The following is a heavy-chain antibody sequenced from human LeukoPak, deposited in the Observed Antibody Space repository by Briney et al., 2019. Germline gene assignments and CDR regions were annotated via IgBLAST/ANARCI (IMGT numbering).Heavy chain of an antibody. D-gene: IGHD5-18*01. J-gene: IGHJ4*02. CDR2: ISGSGGST. V-gene: IGHV3-23*01. Sequence: SGGSLRLSCAASGFTFSSYAMSWVRQAPGKGLEWVSAISGSGGSTYYADSVKGRFTISRDNSKNTLYLQMNSLRAEDTAVYYCAKLLQLWLSEGVDYWGQGTLVTVSS. CDR3: AKLLQLWLSEGVDY. CDR1: GFTFSSYA.